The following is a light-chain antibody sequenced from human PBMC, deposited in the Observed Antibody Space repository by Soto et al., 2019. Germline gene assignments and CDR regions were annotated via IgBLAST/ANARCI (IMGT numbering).Light chain of an antibody. V-gene: IGKV3-15*01. CDR3: HQYDTYLWT. CDR2: GAS. Sequence: EIEMTQSPSTLSLAPGERVTPSCRASESVSTNLAWYQQKAGQAPRLLIYGASTRATGIPARFSGSGSGTEFTLTISSLQPDDFATYYCHQYDTYLWTFGQGTKVDIK. J-gene: IGKJ1*01. CDR1: ESVSTN.